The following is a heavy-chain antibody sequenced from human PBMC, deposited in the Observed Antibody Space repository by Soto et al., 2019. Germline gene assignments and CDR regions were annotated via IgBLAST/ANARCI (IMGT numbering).Heavy chain of an antibody. Sequence: PGGSLRLSCAVSGFTFSSSAMAWVRQAPGKGLEWVSGISGSGALTYYADSAKGRFTISRDNSKNTLYLQMNSLRAEDTAVYYCAKRPASGAYYFDNWGQGTLVTVSS. CDR1: GFTFSSSA. J-gene: IGHJ4*02. CDR3: AKRPASGAYYFDN. V-gene: IGHV3-23*01. CDR2: ISGSGALT. D-gene: IGHD4-17*01.